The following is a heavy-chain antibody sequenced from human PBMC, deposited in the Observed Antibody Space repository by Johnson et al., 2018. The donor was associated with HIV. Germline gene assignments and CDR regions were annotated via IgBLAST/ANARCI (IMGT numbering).Heavy chain of an antibody. Sequence: RQAPGKGLEWVSGINWNGGSTGYADSVKGRFTISRDNAKNTLYLQMNSLRVEDTAIYYCAKDAGTYHPFDAFDIWGQGTMVTVSS. D-gene: IGHD3-10*01. V-gene: IGHV3-20*03. CDR2: INWNGGST. CDR3: AKDAGTYHPFDAFDI. J-gene: IGHJ3*02.